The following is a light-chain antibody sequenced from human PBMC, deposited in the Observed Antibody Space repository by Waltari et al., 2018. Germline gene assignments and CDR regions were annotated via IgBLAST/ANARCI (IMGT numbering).Light chain of an antibody. CDR2: DVT. J-gene: IGLJ1*01. CDR3: SSYTTSSTYV. Sequence: QSALTQPVSVSASPGQSITISCTGTSSDIGFYNFVSWYEDHPGKAPKLIIYDVTKRPSGVSDRFSGSKSGNTASLTISGLQTEDEADYYCSSYTTSSTYVFGSGTTVTVL. CDR1: SSDIGFYNF. V-gene: IGLV2-14*03.